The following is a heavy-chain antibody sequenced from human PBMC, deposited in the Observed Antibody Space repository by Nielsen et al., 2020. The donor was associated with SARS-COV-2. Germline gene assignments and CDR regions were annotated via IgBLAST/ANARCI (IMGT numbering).Heavy chain of an antibody. J-gene: IGHJ2*01. V-gene: IGHV3-53*01. CDR2: IYSGGST. CDR3: AREGAVTTGYFDL. Sequence: GGSLRLSCAASGFTVSSNYMSWVRQAPGKGLEWVSVIYSGGSTYYADSVKGRFTISRDNSKNTLYLQMNSLRAEDTAVYYCAREGAVTTGYFDLWGRGTLVTVSS. D-gene: IGHD4-17*01. CDR1: GFTVSSNY.